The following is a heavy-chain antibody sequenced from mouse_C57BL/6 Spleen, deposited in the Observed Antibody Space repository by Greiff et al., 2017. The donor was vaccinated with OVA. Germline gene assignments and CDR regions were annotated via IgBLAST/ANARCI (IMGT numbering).Heavy chain of an antibody. V-gene: IGHV1-42*01. CDR3: AGSSSYYFDY. D-gene: IGHD1-1*01. CDR1: GYSFTGYY. Sequence: EVQLQESGPELVKPGASVKISCKASGYSFTGYYMNWVKQSPEKSLEWIGEINPSTGGTTYNQKFKAKATLTVDKSSSTAYMQLKSLTSEDSAVYYCAGSSSYYFDYWGQGTTLTVSS. J-gene: IGHJ2*01. CDR2: INPSTGGT.